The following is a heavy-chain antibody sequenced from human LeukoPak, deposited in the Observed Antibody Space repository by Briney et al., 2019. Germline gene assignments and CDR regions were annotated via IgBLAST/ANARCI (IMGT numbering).Heavy chain of an antibody. Sequence: LPGGSLRLSCAASGFTFSSYSMNWVRQAPGKGLEWVSYIRSTDTIYYEESVKGRFTISRDNAKNSLYLQMNSLRVEDTAVYYCARDHDWAFDSWGQGTPVTVSS. CDR2: IRSTDTI. CDR1: GFTFSSYS. J-gene: IGHJ4*02. D-gene: IGHD3-9*01. V-gene: IGHV3-48*01. CDR3: ARDHDWAFDS.